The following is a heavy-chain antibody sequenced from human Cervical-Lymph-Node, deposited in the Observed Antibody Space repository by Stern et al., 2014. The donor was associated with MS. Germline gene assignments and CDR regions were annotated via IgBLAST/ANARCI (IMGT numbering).Heavy chain of an antibody. D-gene: IGHD3-16*01. CDR2: IYYSGST. CDR1: GGSISSSSYY. CDR3: ARRWGQIFDY. J-gene: IGHJ4*02. V-gene: IGHV4-39*02. Sequence: QLQLQESGPGLVKPSETLSLTCTVSGGSISSSSYYWGWIRQPPGKGLEWIGSIYYSGSTYYNPSLKSRVTISVDTSKNHSPLELSSVTAADTAVYYCARRWGQIFDYWGQGTLVTVSS.